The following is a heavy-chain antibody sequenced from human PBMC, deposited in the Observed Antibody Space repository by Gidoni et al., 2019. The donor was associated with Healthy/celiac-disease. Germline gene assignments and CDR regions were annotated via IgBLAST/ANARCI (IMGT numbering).Heavy chain of an antibody. J-gene: IGHJ4*02. V-gene: IGHV3-30*18. Sequence: QVQLVESGGGVVQPGRSLRLSCAASGFPFSSYGMHWVRQAPGKGLEWVAVISYDGSNKYYADSVKGRFTISRDNSKNTLHLQMNSLRAEDTAVYYCAKDYNRYNWNDGGVDYFDYWGQGTLVTVSS. CDR1: GFPFSSYG. CDR2: ISYDGSNK. CDR3: AKDYNRYNWNDGGVDYFDY. D-gene: IGHD1-20*01.